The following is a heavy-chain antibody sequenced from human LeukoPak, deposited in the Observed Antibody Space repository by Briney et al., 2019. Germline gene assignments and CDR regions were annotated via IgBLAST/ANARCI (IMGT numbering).Heavy chain of an antibody. CDR2: ISRSGGDT. CDR3: AKCSVTCYANAFYI. Sequence: GGSLRLSCAASGFTFGSDAMTWVRQAPGKGLGWVSAISRSGGDTEYADSVKGRFTISRDNSKNTLYLQMNSLRAEDTAVYYCAKCSVTCYANAFYIWGQGTMVTVSS. D-gene: IGHD2-2*01. V-gene: IGHV3-23*01. J-gene: IGHJ3*02. CDR1: GFTFGSDA.